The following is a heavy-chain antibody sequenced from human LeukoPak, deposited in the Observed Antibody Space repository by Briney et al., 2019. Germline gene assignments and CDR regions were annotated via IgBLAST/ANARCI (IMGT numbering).Heavy chain of an antibody. D-gene: IGHD3-10*01. CDR3: ATEGVTVRGPNH. V-gene: IGHV1-24*01. Sequence: ASVKVSCKASGYTFTSYYMHWVRQAPGKGLEWMGGFDPEDGETIYAQKFQGRVTMTEDTSTDTAYMELSSLRSEDTAVYYCATEGVTVRGPNHWGQGTLVTVSS. J-gene: IGHJ5*02. CDR1: GYTFTSYY. CDR2: FDPEDGET.